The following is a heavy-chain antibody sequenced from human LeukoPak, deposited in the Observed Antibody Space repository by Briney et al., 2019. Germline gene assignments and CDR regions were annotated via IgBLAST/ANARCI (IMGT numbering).Heavy chain of an antibody. CDR3: GRDRNYQDSSGRPGY. CDR2: MNTNSGGT. V-gene: IGHV1-2*02. J-gene: IGHJ4*02. CDR1: GYTFTGYY. Sequence: ASVKVSCKASGYTFTGYYMHWVRQAPGQGLEWMGWMNTNSGGTNYAQKSQGRITMTRDTSINTAYMELSRLRSDDTAVYYCGRDRNYQDSSGRPGYWGQGTLVTVPS. D-gene: IGHD3-22*01.